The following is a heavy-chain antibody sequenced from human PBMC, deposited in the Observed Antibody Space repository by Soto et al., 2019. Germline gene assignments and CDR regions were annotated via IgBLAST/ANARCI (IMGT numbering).Heavy chain of an antibody. V-gene: IGHV4-39*01. CDR2: IYYSGST. CDR3: ASNTYGSGSLDY. CDR1: CGSISSSSYY. J-gene: IGHJ4*02. Sequence: PSETLSLTCTVSCGSISSSSYYWGWIRQPPGKGLEWIGSIYYSGSTYYNPSLKSRVTISVDTSKNQFSLKLSSVTAADTAVYYCASNTYGSGSLDYWGQGTLVTVSS. D-gene: IGHD3-10*01.